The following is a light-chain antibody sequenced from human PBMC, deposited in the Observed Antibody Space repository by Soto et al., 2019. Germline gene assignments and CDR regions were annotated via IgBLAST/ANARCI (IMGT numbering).Light chain of an antibody. Sequence: QSALTPPPSASGSPGQSVAISCTGTSSDVGGYSYVSWYQQHPGKAPKLMIYDVSKRPSGVPDRFSGSKSGNTASLTVSGLQAEDEADYYCSSYAGTHIVFGTGTKVTVL. V-gene: IGLV2-8*01. CDR3: SSYAGTHIV. CDR2: DVS. J-gene: IGLJ1*01. CDR1: SSDVGGYSY.